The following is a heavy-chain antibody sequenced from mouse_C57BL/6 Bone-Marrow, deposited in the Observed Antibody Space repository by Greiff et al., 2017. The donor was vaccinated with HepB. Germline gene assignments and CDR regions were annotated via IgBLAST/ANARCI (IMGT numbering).Heavy chain of an antibody. D-gene: IGHD2-2*01. CDR3: ASLYYGYDGAWFAY. V-gene: IGHV2-6*01. J-gene: IGHJ3*01. CDR2: IWGVGST. Sequence: VQVVESGPGLVAPSQSLSITCTVSGFSLTSYGVDWVRQSPGKGLEWLGVIWGVGSTNYNSALKSRLSISKDNSKSQVFLKMNSLQTDDTAMYYCASLYYGYDGAWFAYWGQGTLVTVSA. CDR1: GFSLTSYG.